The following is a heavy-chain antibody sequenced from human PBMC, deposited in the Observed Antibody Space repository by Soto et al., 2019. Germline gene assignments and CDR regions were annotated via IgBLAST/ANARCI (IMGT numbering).Heavy chain of an antibody. CDR1: GDSVSSNSAA. J-gene: IGHJ6*02. CDR3: AREAHTVTPNQNVYYGMDV. V-gene: IGHV6-1*01. CDR2: TYYRSKWYN. D-gene: IGHD4-17*01. Sequence: PLQTLSLTCAISGDSVSSNSAAWNWIRQSPSRGLEWLGRTYYRSKWYNDYAVSVKSRITINPDTSKNQFSLQLNSVTPEDTAVYYCAREAHTVTPNQNVYYGMDVRSQGTTVPVSS.